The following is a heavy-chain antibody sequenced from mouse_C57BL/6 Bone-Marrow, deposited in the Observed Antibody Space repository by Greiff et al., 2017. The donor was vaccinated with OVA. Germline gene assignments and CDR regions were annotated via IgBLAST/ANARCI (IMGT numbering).Heavy chain of an antibody. CDR3: ARLSWDGY. Sequence: QVQLQQPGAELVMPGASVKLSCKASGYTFTSYWMHWVKQRPGQGLEWIGVIDPSDSYTNYNQKFKGKSTLTVDKSSSTAYMQLSSLTSEDSAVYYCARLSWDGYWGQGTTLTVSS. V-gene: IGHV1-69*01. J-gene: IGHJ2*01. CDR2: IDPSDSYT. CDR1: GYTFTSYW. D-gene: IGHD4-1*01.